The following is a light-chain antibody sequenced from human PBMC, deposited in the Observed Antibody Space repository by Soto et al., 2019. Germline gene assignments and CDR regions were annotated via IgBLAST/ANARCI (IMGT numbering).Light chain of an antibody. J-gene: IGKJ3*01. CDR2: DAS. CDR1: QSVSSY. CDR3: QQRSNWPPM. V-gene: IGKV3-11*01. Sequence: EIVLTQSPATLSLSPGERATLSCRASQSVSSYLAWYQQKPGQAPRLLIYDASNRATGIPARVSGSGSGTDFTLTISSLEPEDFAVYYCQQRSNWPPMFGPGTKVDIK.